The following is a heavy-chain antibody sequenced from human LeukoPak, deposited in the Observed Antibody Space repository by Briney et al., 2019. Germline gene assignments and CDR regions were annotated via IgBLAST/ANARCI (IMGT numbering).Heavy chain of an antibody. CDR3: ARDGYCGGGCYLFDY. V-gene: IGHV3-30-3*01. Sequence: GGSLRLSCAASGFTFSSYAMHWVRQAPGRGLEWVAVISYDGSNKYYADSVKGRFTISRDNSKNTLYLQMNSLRAEDTAVYYCARDGYCGGGCYLFDYWGQGTLVTVSS. CDR2: ISYDGSNK. D-gene: IGHD2-21*02. J-gene: IGHJ4*02. CDR1: GFTFSSYA.